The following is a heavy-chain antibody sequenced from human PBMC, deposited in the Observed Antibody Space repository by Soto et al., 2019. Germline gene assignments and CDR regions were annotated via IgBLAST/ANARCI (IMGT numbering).Heavy chain of an antibody. CDR1: GFTFSSHV. CDR3: AKDRRGAYCSGGICYSPDY. V-gene: IGHV3-23*01. Sequence: EVQLWESGGGLVQPGGSLRLSCAVSGFTFSSHVMSWVRQAPGKGLEWVSAISGTGGTYYADSVKGRFTISRENSKNALYLQMNNLRDEDTAVYYCAKDRRGAYCSGGICYSPDYWGQGTLVIVSS. J-gene: IGHJ4*02. D-gene: IGHD2-15*01. CDR2: ISGTGGT.